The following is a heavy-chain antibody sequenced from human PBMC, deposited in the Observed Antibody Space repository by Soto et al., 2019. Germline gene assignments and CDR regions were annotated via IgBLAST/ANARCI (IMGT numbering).Heavy chain of an antibody. CDR1: GGTFTTST. J-gene: IGHJ4*02. CDR3: ARPADYVSGFSQ. CDR2: IIPVFGTP. D-gene: IGHD3-16*01. Sequence: QVQLVQSGAEVQKPGSSVKVSCQTSGGTFTTSTISWVRQAPGQGLEWMGGIIPVFGTPSYAQKFQGRVTMIADKSSSTAYMELRNLRSEDTAMYYCARPADYVSGFSQWGQGTLVTDSS. V-gene: IGHV1-69*06.